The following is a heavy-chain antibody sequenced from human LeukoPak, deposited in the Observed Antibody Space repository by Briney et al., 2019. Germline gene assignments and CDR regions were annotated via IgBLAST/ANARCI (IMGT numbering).Heavy chain of an antibody. CDR2: ISAYNGNT. D-gene: IGHD6-19*01. CDR3: ARVSQWLVPDIDY. V-gene: IGHV1-18*01. Sequence: GASVKVSCKASGYTFTSYGISWVRQAPGQGLEWMGWISAYNGNTNYAQKLQGRVTMTTDTSTSTAYRELRSLRSDDTVLYYCARVSQWLVPDIDYWGQGTLVTVSS. J-gene: IGHJ4*02. CDR1: GYTFTSYG.